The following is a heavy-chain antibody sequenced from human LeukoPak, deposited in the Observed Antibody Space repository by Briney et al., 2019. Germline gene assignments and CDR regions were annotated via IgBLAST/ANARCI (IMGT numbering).Heavy chain of an antibody. D-gene: IGHD1-26*01. Sequence: GESLQISCQGSGSSFTSYWIGWVRQMPGKGLEWMGIIYPGDSDARYSPSFQGQVTISADKSISTAYLQWSSLQASDTAMYYCARHSGSPGVDYWGQGTLVTVSS. V-gene: IGHV5-51*01. CDR1: GSSFTSYW. CDR2: IYPGDSDA. J-gene: IGHJ4*02. CDR3: ARHSGSPGVDY.